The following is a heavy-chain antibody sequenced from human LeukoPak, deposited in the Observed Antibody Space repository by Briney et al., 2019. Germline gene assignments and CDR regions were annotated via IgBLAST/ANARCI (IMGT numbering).Heavy chain of an antibody. Sequence: ASVKVSCKASGYTFTGYYMHWVRQAPGQGLEWMGWINPNSGGTNYAQKFQGRVTMTRDTSISTAYMELSRLRSEDTAVYYCARGLCSSTSCYWLQHWGQGTLVTVSS. CDR3: ARGLCSSTSCYWLQH. D-gene: IGHD2-2*01. CDR1: GYTFTGYY. CDR2: INPNSGGT. V-gene: IGHV1-2*02. J-gene: IGHJ1*01.